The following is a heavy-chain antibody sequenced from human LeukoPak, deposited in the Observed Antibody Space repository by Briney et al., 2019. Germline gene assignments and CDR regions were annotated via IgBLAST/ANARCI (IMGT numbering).Heavy chain of an antibody. CDR1: GFTVSNTY. Sequence: GGSLRLSCAASGFTVSNTYMSWVRQAPGKGLEWVSLIYSGGGTYSADSVKGRFTISRDISKNTLYLQMNSLRVEDTAVYYCAKDGGPSSSGSQFFNYWGQGALVTVSS. CDR3: AKDGGPSSSGSQFFNY. D-gene: IGHD1-26*01. V-gene: IGHV3-53*01. CDR2: IYSGGGT. J-gene: IGHJ4*02.